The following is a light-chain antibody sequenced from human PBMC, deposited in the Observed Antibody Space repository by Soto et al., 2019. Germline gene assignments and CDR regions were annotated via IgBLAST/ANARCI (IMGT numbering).Light chain of an antibody. V-gene: IGKV3-15*01. CDR3: HQYNDWPRT. J-gene: IGKJ1*01. Sequence: IVVLQSPAPLSVSPGVRATLSCRASQSLSSNLAWYQQTPGQAPRLLIYGASTRAASIPARFSGSGSDTEFTLTISSLQSEDSALYYCHQYNDWPRTFGQGTKVDIK. CDR2: GAS. CDR1: QSLSSN.